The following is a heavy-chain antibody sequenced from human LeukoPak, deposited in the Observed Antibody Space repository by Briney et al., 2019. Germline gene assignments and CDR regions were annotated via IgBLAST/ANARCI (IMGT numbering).Heavy chain of an antibody. CDR3: ANDWQSWSQGYFDY. D-gene: IGHD2-8*01. Sequence: GGSLRLSCAASGVTFSSYAMSWVRQAPGQGLEWVSAIRGSGGIIFYADSVKGRFTISRDNPKNTMYLQMNSLRAEDTAVYYCANDWQSWSQGYFDYWGQGTLVTVSS. CDR1: GVTFSSYA. V-gene: IGHV3-23*01. J-gene: IGHJ4*02. CDR2: IRGSGGII.